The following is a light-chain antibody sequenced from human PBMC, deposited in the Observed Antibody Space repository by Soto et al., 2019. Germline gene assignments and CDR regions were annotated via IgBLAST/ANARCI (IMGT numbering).Light chain of an antibody. CDR3: ATITSTSTLYA. CDR2: DVS. Sequence: HSVLTQPASVSGSPGQSITISCTGTSSDVGGYNYLSWYQHHPGKAPKLILFDVSNRPSGVSNRFSGSKSGNTASLTISGLQAEDEADYYCATITSTSTLYAFGSGTKLTVL. J-gene: IGLJ1*01. CDR1: SSDVGGYNY. V-gene: IGLV2-14*03.